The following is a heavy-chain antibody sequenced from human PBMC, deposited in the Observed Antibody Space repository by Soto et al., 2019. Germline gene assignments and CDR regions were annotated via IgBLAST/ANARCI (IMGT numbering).Heavy chain of an antibody. CDR1: GFTFNTYA. CDR2: ISYDGSNK. J-gene: IGHJ6*02. CDR3: AKGQHCSSTSCYFYYYGMDV. Sequence: ESGGGVVQPGRSLRLSCAASGFTFNTYAMHWVRQAPGKGLEWVAVISYDGSNKYYADSVKGRLTISRDNSKNTLYLQMNSLRAEDTAVYYCAKGQHCSSTSCYFYYYGMDVWGQGTTVAVSS. D-gene: IGHD2-2*01. V-gene: IGHV3-30*18.